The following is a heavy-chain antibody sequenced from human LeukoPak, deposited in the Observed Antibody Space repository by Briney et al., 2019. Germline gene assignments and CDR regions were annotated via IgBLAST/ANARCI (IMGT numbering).Heavy chain of an antibody. CDR2: INFSGTSM. CDR3: AGDRKSGNFLGEFDH. V-gene: IGHV3-11*04. CDR1: GFNFNDYY. D-gene: IGHD1-26*01. J-gene: IGHJ5*02. Sequence: GGSLRLSCVASGFNFNDYYMTWIRQAPGKGLERVSYINFSGTSMYYTDSVRGRFTISRDNSKSTLYLQMNSLRAEDTAIYYRAGDRKSGNFLGEFDHWGLGTLVTVSS.